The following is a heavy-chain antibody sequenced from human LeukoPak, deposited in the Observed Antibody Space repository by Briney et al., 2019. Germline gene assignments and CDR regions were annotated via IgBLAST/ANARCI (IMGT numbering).Heavy chain of an antibody. D-gene: IGHD6-6*01. V-gene: IGHV1-8*01. CDR2: MNPNSGNT. Sequence: ASVKVSCKASGYTFTSYDINWMRQATGQGLEWMGWMNPNSGNTGYAQKFQGRVTMTRNTSISTAYMELSSLRSEDTAVYYCARGDQHVEYSSSPFDYWGQGTLVTVSS. CDR3: ARGDQHVEYSSSPFDY. J-gene: IGHJ4*02. CDR1: GYTFTSYD.